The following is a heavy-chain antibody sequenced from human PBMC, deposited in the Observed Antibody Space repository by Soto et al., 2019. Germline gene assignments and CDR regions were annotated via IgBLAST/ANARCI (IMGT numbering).Heavy chain of an antibody. J-gene: IGHJ1*01. CDR2: ISSSSGSI. V-gene: IGHV3-48*02. CDR3: ARGDHTYSFLFQH. Sequence: EVQLVESGGGLVQPGGSLRLSCAASGFTFSSYSMNWVRQAPGTGLQWVSYISSSSGSIYYADFVKGRFTIPRDNAKNSVYLQPKRLRDVDTAVYFCARGDHTYSFLFQHWGRGTLVIVSS. D-gene: IGHD5-18*01. CDR1: GFTFSSYS.